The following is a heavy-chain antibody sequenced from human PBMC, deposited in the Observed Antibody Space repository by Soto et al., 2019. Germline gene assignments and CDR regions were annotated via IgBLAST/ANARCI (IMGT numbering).Heavy chain of an antibody. V-gene: IGHV3-30-3*01. J-gene: IGHJ4*02. CDR1: GFTFSSYA. D-gene: IGHD3-3*01. Sequence: QVQLVESGGGVVQPGRSLRLSCAASGFTFSSYAIHWVRQAPGKGLEWVAVISYDGSNKYYAESVKGRFTMSRDNSKNTLYLQMNSLKVEDTAVYYCAREGSVFVEDYWGQGTLVTVSS. CDR3: AREGSVFVEDY. CDR2: ISYDGSNK.